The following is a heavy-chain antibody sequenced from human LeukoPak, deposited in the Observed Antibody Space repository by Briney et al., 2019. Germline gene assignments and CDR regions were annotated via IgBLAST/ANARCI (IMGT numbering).Heavy chain of an antibody. D-gene: IGHD1-26*01. CDR2: INPNSGGT. CDR1: GYTFTDYY. Sequence: ASVKVSCKASGYTFTDYYMHWVRQAPGQGLEWMGWINPNSGGTNFAQQFQGRVTMTRDTSISTASMELSRLGSDDTAVYYCARSRSGIYSAWGQGTLVTVSS. CDR3: ARSRSGIYSA. J-gene: IGHJ4*02. V-gene: IGHV1-2*02.